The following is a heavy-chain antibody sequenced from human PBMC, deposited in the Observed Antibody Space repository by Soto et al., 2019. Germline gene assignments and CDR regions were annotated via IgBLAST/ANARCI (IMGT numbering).Heavy chain of an antibody. CDR2: IGTAGDT. J-gene: IGHJ4*02. CDR3: AKDRWNVVVPAAMGAFDY. D-gene: IGHD2-2*01. V-gene: IGHV3-13*01. CDR1: GFTFSSYD. Sequence: GGSLRLSCAASGFTFSSYDMHWVRQATGKGLEWVSAIGTAGDTYYPGSVKGRFTISRENAKNSLYLQMNSLRAEDTAVYYCAKDRWNVVVPAAMGAFDYWGQGTLVTVSS.